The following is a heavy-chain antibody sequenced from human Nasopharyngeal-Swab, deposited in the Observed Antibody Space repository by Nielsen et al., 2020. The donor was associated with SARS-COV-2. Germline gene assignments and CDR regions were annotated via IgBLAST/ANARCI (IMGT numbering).Heavy chain of an antibody. D-gene: IGHD2-8*01. CDR3: ASGQCINGVCNPTDGLDV. CDR2: ITPFTGNA. CDR1: GFSITYRF. V-gene: IGHV1-45*02. J-gene: IGHJ6*02. Sequence: SVKVSCKASGFSITYRFLHWMRQAPGQALEWMGWITPFTGNAKYAQKFQGRVSITRDGSRTTASLELSSLRPDDTAMYFCASGQCINGVCNPTDGLDVWGQGTSVTVS.